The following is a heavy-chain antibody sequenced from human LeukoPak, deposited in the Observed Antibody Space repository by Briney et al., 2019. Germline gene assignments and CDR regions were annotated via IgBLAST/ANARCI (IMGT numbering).Heavy chain of an antibody. CDR2: IKQDGSEK. Sequence: GGSLRLSCAASGVTFSSYWMSWVRQAPGKGLEWVANIKQDGSEKYYVDSVKGRFTISRDNAKNSLYLQMNSLRAEDMAVYYCARDYDRSGYYYYDYYYMDVWGKGTTVTISS. V-gene: IGHV3-7*01. CDR3: ARDYDRSGYYYYDYYYMDV. J-gene: IGHJ6*03. D-gene: IGHD3-22*01. CDR1: GVTFSSYW.